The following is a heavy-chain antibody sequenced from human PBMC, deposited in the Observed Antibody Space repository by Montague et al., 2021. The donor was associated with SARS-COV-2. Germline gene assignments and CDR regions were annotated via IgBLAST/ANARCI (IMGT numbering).Heavy chain of an antibody. CDR3: ARDHYHCSWFKY. CDR1: DDSSSSSIYY. J-gene: IGHJ4*02. CDR2: ISYSRST. Sequence: SETLSLTCTVSDDSSSSSIYYWGWIRQPPGKGLEWIGTISYSRSTYHNPSLHSRVAISVDTSKKRFSLGLTSVTAADTPVYFCARDHYHCSWFKYWGPGTLVTVSS. V-gene: IGHV4-39*07. D-gene: IGHD6-13*01.